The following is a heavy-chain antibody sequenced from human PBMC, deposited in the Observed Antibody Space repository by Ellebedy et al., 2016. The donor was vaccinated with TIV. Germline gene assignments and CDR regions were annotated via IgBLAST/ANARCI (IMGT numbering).Heavy chain of an antibody. CDR3: SRNLGHYMLSD. D-gene: IGHD2-8*01. CDR1: GLTFSGDW. Sequence: GGSLRLSXAASGLTFSGDWMTWMRQAPGKGLEWVANINGDGRAIQYADSVEGRFTISRVNAKKSLFLQMNSLRVEDTAMYYCSRNLGHYMLSDWGQGSLVTVSS. CDR2: INGDGRAI. J-gene: IGHJ4*02. V-gene: IGHV3-7*01.